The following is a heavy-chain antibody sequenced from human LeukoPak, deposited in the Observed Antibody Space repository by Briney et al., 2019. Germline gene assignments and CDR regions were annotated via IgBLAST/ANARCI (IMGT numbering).Heavy chain of an antibody. CDR3: ARRSYYDSGGYYFYF. CDR2: IYPDESDT. J-gene: IGHJ4*02. D-gene: IGHD3-22*01. V-gene: IGHV5-51*01. Sequence: GGSLQISCQGSGSIFTNYWIAWARKLHGKGVEWMGIIYPDESDTRYSPSFQAQFTISADKSISTAYLQWCSLKASDTAMYYCARRSYYDSGGYYFYFCGQGTLVTVSS. CDR1: GSIFTNYW.